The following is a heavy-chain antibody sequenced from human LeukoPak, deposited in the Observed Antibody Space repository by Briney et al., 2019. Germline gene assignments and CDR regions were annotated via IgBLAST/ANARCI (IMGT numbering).Heavy chain of an antibody. D-gene: IGHD3-22*01. CDR3: AKKWSGDYDSSGVNDAFDI. CDR1: GFTFSSYS. CDR2: IRYHGSDK. V-gene: IGHV3-30*02. J-gene: IGHJ3*02. Sequence: SGGSLRLSCAASGFTFSSYSMNWVRQAPGKGLEWVAFIRYHGSDKYYADSVKDRFTISRDNSKNTLYLQMNSLRAEDTAVYYCAKKWSGDYDSSGVNDAFDIWGQGTMVTVSS.